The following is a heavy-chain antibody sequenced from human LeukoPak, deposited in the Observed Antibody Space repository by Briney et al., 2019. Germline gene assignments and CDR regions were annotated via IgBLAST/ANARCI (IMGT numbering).Heavy chain of an antibody. Sequence: GGSLRLPCAASGFTFSSYAMHWVRQAPGKGLEWVAVISYDGSNKYYADSVKGRFTISRDNSKNTLYLQMNSLRAEDTAVYYCARGATINDFTLDYWGRGTLVTVSS. CDR2: ISYDGSNK. D-gene: IGHD5-12*01. CDR3: ARGATINDFTLDY. V-gene: IGHV3-30*01. J-gene: IGHJ4*02. CDR1: GFTFSSYA.